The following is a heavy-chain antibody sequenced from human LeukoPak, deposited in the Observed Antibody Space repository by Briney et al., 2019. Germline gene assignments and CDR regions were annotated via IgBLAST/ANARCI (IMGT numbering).Heavy chain of an antibody. V-gene: IGHV3-48*01. CDR2: ISSSSSTI. Sequence: GGSLRLSRAACVFTFISYSMNWVRQAPGKGREWVSYISSSSSTIYYADSVKGRFTISRDNAKNSLYLQMNSLRAEDTAVYYCARDLQLWRYDFWSGTGGEFDPWGQGTLVTVSS. CDR1: VFTFISYS. CDR3: ARDLQLWRYDFWSGTGGEFDP. J-gene: IGHJ5*02. D-gene: IGHD3-3*01.